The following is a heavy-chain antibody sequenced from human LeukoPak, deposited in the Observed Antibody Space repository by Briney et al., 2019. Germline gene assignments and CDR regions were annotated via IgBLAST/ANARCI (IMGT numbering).Heavy chain of an antibody. D-gene: IGHD2/OR15-2a*01. Sequence: PSETLSLTCAVYGGSFSGYYWSWIRQPLGKGLEWIGEINHSGSTNYNPSLKSRVTISVDTSKNQFSLKLSSVTAADTAVYYCASLTSQNIVKDYWGQGTLVTVSS. CDR1: GGSFSGYY. V-gene: IGHV4-34*01. CDR3: ASLTSQNIVKDY. J-gene: IGHJ4*02. CDR2: INHSGST.